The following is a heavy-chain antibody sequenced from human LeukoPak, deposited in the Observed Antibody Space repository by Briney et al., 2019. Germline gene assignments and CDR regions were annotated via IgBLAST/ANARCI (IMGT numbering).Heavy chain of an antibody. J-gene: IGHJ4*02. D-gene: IGHD2-15*01. CDR1: GYSFTGYW. V-gene: IGHV5-51*01. Sequence: TGESLKISCKGSGYSFTGYWIGWVRQMPGKGLEWMGIIYPGDSDTRYSPSFQGQVTISADKSISTAYLQWSSLKASDTAMYYCARLAYCSGGSCYYFDYWGQGTLVTVSS. CDR3: ARLAYCSGGSCYYFDY. CDR2: IYPGDSDT.